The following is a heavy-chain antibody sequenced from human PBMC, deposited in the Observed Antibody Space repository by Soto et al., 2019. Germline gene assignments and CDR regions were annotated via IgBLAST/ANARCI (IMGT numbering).Heavy chain of an antibody. CDR1: GYSFPNHE. CDR2: MNPDSGNT. J-gene: IGHJ4*02. CDR3: ARTLYGDNVDY. Sequence: ASVKVSCKASGYSFPNHEINWVRQAPGRGLEWMGWMNPDSGNTGYAQKFQGRVTMTRNTSISTAYMELSSLRSENTAVYYCARTLYGDNVDYWGQGTLVTVSS. D-gene: IGHD4-17*01. V-gene: IGHV1-8*01.